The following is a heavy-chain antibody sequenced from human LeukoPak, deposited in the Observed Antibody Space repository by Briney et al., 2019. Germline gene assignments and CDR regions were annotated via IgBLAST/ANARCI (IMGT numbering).Heavy chain of an antibody. CDR3: ARQYGRPFDY. J-gene: IGHJ4*02. D-gene: IGHD4-17*01. V-gene: IGHV5-51*01. Sequence: GESLKISCKGSGYSFSDSWIGWVRQMPGKGLEWMGIICPGDSDTRYSPSFQGQVTISADKSISTAYLQWSSLKATDTAMYYCARQYGRPFDYWGQGTLVTVSS. CDR2: ICPGDSDT. CDR1: GYSFSDSW.